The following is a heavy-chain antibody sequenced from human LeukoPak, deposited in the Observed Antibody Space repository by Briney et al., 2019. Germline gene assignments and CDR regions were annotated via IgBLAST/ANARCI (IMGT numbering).Heavy chain of an antibody. J-gene: IGHJ4*02. V-gene: IGHV3-23*01. CDR3: AKDVRDIVVLIDTYMY. CDR2: ISGGGGRT. CDR1: GFMFDKYG. D-gene: IGHD2-21*01. Sequence: GGSLRLSCVASGFMFDKYGMSWVRQAPGKGLEWVSVISGGGGRTYYGDSVKGRFTISRDNSKNTVYLQMNSLRAEDTAVYYCAKDVRDIVVLIDTYMYWGQGTLVTVSS.